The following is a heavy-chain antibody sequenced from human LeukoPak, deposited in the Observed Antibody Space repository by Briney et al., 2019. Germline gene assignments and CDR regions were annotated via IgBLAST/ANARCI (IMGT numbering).Heavy chain of an antibody. V-gene: IGHV1-2*02. Sequence: ASMKVSCKASGYTFTGYYMHWVRQAPGQGLEWMGWINPNSGGTNYAQKFQGRVTMTRDTSISTAYMELSRLRSDDTAVYYCARDNWNDASGESYYYHYYMDVWGKGTTVTVSS. CDR1: GYTFTGYY. CDR2: INPNSGGT. CDR3: ARDNWNDASGESYYYHYYMDV. D-gene: IGHD1-1*01. J-gene: IGHJ6*03.